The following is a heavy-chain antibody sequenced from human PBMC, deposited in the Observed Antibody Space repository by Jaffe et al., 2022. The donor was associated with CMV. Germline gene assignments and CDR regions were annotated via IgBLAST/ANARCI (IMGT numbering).Heavy chain of an antibody. J-gene: IGHJ4*02. Sequence: QVQLVESGGGVVQPERSLRLSCAASGLTFSTSGMHWVRQAPGKGLEWVAFIWSDGSNKYYADSVKGRFTVSRDNSKNTLYLQLNSLRAEDTAVYYCARDKGTFYFDYWGQGTLVTVSS. V-gene: IGHV3-33*01. CDR2: IWSDGSNK. CDR1: GLTFSTSG. CDR3: ARDKGTFYFDY.